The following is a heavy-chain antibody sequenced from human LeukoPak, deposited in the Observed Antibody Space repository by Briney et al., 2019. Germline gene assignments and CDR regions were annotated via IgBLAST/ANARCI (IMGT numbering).Heavy chain of an antibody. D-gene: IGHD1-1*01. Sequence: GGSLRLSCAASGFTFSNYAMSWLRQAPGKGLEWVSTIGRSGVDTYYADSVKGRFTISKDSSKNTLQMNSLRAEDTAVYYCVRHSGGVYGSSDSWGEGTLVTVSS. CDR2: IGRSGVDT. J-gene: IGHJ4*02. CDR3: VRHSGGVYGSSDS. CDR1: GFTFSNYA. V-gene: IGHV3-23*01.